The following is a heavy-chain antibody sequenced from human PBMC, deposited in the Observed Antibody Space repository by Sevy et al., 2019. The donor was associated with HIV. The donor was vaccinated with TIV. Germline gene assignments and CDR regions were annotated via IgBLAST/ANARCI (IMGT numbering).Heavy chain of an antibody. J-gene: IGHJ4*02. D-gene: IGHD3-10*01. CDR1: GFTFSNVW. CDR2: ISSSGAST. V-gene: IGHV3-23*01. Sequence: GGSLRLSCAASGFTFSNVWMSWVRQAPGKGLEWVSGISSSGASTYYAESAKGRFTISRDNSKSTLYLQMNSLRAEDTALYYCVKVAGSGTYYSGDFDYWGQGTLVTVSS. CDR3: VKVAGSGTYYSGDFDY.